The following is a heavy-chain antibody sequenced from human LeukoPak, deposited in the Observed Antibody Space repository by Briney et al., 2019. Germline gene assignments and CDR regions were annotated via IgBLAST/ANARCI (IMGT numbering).Heavy chain of an antibody. CDR3: ARAHVRIAADGSLTGDY. CDR1: GYTFTGYY. D-gene: IGHD6-13*01. CDR2: INPNSGGT. Sequence: ASVKVSCKASGYTFTGYYMHWVRQAPGQGLEWMGWINPNSGGTNYAQKFQGRVTMTRDTSISTAYMELSRLRSDDTAVYYCARAHVRIAADGSLTGDYWGQGTLVTVSS. V-gene: IGHV1-2*02. J-gene: IGHJ4*02.